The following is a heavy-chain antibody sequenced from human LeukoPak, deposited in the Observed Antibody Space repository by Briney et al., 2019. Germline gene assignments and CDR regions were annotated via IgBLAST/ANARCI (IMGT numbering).Heavy chain of an antibody. V-gene: IGHV4-39*01. CDR2: IYSLGTT. Sequence: SETLSLTRTVSGRSISSSIYYWVWMRQPPGKGLEWIVSIYSLGTTSYTPSLNSRVTISVDTSKNPFSLMLNSVTAADTAVYYCARHTSMVRGVMKYYFDYWGQGTLATVSS. CDR1: GRSISSSIYY. J-gene: IGHJ4*02. CDR3: ARHTSMVRGVMKYYFDY. D-gene: IGHD3-10*01.